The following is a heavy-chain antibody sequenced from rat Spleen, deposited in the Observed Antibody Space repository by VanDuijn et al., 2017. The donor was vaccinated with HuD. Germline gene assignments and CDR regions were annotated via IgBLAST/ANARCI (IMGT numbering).Heavy chain of an antibody. J-gene: IGHJ3*01. V-gene: IGHV5-19*01. Sequence: EVQLVESGGGLVQPGRSMKLSCAASGFTFSNYGMYWIRQAPTKGLEWVASISPSGDSTYYRDSVKGRFTISRDNAQSTLYLQMESLRSEDTATYYCAKEGFEVTLAYWGQGTLVTVS. CDR1: GFTFSNYG. CDR2: ISPSGDST. CDR3: AKEGFEVTLAY. D-gene: IGHD1-1*01.